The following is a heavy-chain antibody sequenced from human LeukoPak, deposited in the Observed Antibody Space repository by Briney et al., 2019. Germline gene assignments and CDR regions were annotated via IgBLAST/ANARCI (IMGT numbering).Heavy chain of an antibody. CDR1: GGTFSSYA. CDR2: IIPIFGTA. J-gene: IGHJ4*02. CDR3: ARVPGNSGSYYIFVY. D-gene: IGHD1-26*01. Sequence: SVKVSCKASGGTFSSYAISWVRQAPGQGLEWMGGIIPIFGTANYAQKFQGRVTITADESTSTAYMELSSLRSEDTAVYYCARVPGNSGSYYIFVYWGQGTLVTVSS. V-gene: IGHV1-69*13.